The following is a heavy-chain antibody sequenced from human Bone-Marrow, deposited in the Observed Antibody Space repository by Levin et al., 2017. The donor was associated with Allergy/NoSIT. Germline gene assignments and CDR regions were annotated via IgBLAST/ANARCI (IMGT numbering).Heavy chain of an antibody. CDR1: GYTFSDYY. CDR3: ARGGASSNDY. Sequence: ASVKVSCSVSGYTFSDYYIHWIRKTPGQGLEWIGWIDPTHGGTQFSEKFHDRLGLTRNSSINTAYMELGKLRSGDTALYYCARGGASSNDYWGRGTLVTVSS. J-gene: IGHJ4*02. V-gene: IGHV1-2*02. D-gene: IGHD6-13*01. CDR2: IDPTHGGT.